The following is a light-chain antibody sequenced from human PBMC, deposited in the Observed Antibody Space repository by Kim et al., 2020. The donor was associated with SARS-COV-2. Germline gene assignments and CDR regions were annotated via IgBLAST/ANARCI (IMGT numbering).Light chain of an antibody. Sequence: SYELTQPPSVSVSPGQTPSITCSGDKLGDKYTCWYQQKPGQSPVLVIYRDSRRPSGIPERFSGSNSGNTATLTISGTQAMDEADYYCQTWDSSGVFGGGT. V-gene: IGLV3-1*01. CDR1: KLGDKY. CDR3: QTWDSSGV. CDR2: RDS. J-gene: IGLJ2*01.